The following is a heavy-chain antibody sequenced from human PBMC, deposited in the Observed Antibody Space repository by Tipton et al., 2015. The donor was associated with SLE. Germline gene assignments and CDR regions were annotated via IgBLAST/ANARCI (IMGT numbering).Heavy chain of an antibody. CDR2: INPNSGGT. J-gene: IGHJ3*02. D-gene: IGHD6-13*01. CDR1: GYTFTGYY. V-gene: IGHV1-2*04. Sequence: QLVQSGAEVKKPGASVKVSCKASGYTFTGYYMHWVRQAPGQGLEWMGWINPNSGGTNYAQKFQGWVTMTRDTSISTAYMELSRLRSDDTAVYYCARGAAAGTGGVAFDIWGQGTMVTVSS. CDR3: ARGAAAGTGGVAFDI.